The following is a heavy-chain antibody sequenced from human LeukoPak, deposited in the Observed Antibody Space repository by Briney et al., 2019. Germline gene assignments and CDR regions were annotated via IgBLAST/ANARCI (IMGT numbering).Heavy chain of an antibody. CDR3: AASGDGYNQQPTAY. Sequence: ASVKVSCKASGYTFTVYYMHWVRQAPGQGLEWMGWINPNSGGTNYAQKFQGRVIMTRDTSISTAYMELSRLRSDDTAVYYRAASGDGYNQQPTAYRGQGTLVTVSS. D-gene: IGHD5-24*01. V-gene: IGHV1-2*02. CDR1: GYTFTVYY. CDR2: INPNSGGT. J-gene: IGHJ4*02.